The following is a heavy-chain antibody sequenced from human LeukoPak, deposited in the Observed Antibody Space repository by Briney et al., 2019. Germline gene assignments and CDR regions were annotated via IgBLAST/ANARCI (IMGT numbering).Heavy chain of an antibody. V-gene: IGHV7-4-1*02. CDR1: GYNFTSCS. Sequence: GASVKVSCKASGYNFTSCSMNWVRQATAQGLEWMGWINNTTGNPTYSHGFSGGFVFTLDTYVSTASLLIRSLKAEATAAYYYARASMIAIGGVIVMSPFDPWGQRTLVTVSS. J-gene: IGHJ5*02. CDR3: ARASMIAIGGVIVMSPFDP. D-gene: IGHD3-16*02. CDR2: INNTTGNP.